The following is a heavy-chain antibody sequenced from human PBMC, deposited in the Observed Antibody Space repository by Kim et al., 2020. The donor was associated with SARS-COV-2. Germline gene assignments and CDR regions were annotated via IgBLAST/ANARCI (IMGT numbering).Heavy chain of an antibody. Sequence: SVKVSCKTIGGSFSSHVINWVRQAPGQGLEWVGGIVPVFGATNYAQRFRGRVTITADESTTTAYMEVSSLRLEDTAIYYCARLHISDENYFDPWAQGTL. CDR2: IVPVFGAT. CDR3: ARLHISDENYFDP. D-gene: IGHD1-7*01. J-gene: IGHJ5*02. CDR1: GGSFSSHV. V-gene: IGHV1-69*13.